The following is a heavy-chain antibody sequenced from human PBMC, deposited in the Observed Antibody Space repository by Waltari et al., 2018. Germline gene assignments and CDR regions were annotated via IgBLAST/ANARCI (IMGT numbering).Heavy chain of an antibody. Sequence: QVQLVQSGAEVKKTGSSVKVSCKASGGTFSSYAISWVRQAPGQGLEWMGGIIPIFGTANCAPNVRGRVTSTADESTSTADLELSSLRSEETAVYYCARGLDYDFWGGYFPDAFESWGQGTMVTVSS. CDR3: ARGLDYDFWGGYFPDAFES. V-gene: IGHV1-69*12. D-gene: IGHD3-3*01. CDR1: GGTFSSYA. CDR2: IIPIFGTA. J-gene: IGHJ3*02.